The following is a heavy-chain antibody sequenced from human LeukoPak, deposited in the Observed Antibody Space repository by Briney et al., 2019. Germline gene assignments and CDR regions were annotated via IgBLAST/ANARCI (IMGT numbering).Heavy chain of an antibody. CDR1: GYTFTSYD. Sequence: ASVKVSCKASGYTFTSYDINWVRQATGQGLEWMGWMNPNSGNTGYAQKFQGRVTMTRNTSISTAYMELSSLRSEDTAVYYCARGTLPTTILFYYYYGMDAWGQGTTVTVSS. D-gene: IGHD1-26*01. CDR3: ARGTLPTTILFYYYYGMDA. J-gene: IGHJ6*02. V-gene: IGHV1-8*01. CDR2: MNPNSGNT.